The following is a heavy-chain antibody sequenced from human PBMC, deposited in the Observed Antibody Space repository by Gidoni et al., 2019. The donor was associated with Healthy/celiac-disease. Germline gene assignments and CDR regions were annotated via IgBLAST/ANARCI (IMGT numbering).Heavy chain of an antibody. Sequence: EVQLVESGGGLVQPGGSRRLSCAASGVTFSSYAMHWVRQAPGKGLEYVSAISSNGGSTYYANSVKGRFTISRDNSKNTLYLQMGSLRAEDMAVYYCARDEPDYGAFDIWGQGTMVTVSS. J-gene: IGHJ3*02. D-gene: IGHD4-17*01. V-gene: IGHV3-64*01. CDR1: GVTFSSYA. CDR2: ISSNGGST. CDR3: ARDEPDYGAFDI.